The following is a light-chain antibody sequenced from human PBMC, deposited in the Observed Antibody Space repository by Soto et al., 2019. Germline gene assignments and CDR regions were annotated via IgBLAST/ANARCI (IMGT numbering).Light chain of an antibody. CDR1: SSNIGSNT. Sequence: QSVLTQPPSESGTPGQRVTISCSGSSSNIGSNTVNWYQQLPGTAPKLLIYSNYQRPSGVPDRFSGSKSGTSASLAISGLQSEDEADYYCAAWDDSLNGVLFGGGTKLTVL. CDR3: AAWDDSLNGVL. CDR2: SNY. V-gene: IGLV1-44*01. J-gene: IGLJ2*01.